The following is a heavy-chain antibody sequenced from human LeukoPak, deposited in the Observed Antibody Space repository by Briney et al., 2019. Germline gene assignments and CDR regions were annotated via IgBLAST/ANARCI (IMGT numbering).Heavy chain of an antibody. D-gene: IGHD2-8*01. CDR3: TQVGNRYCANGICSPRVVAAIDY. CDR2: ISGSGATT. V-gene: IGHV3-23*01. J-gene: IGHJ4*02. CDR1: GFTFSSYA. Sequence: GGSLRLSCAASGFTFSSYAMSWVRQAPGKGLEWVSGISGSGATTHYADSVKGRFTISRDNSKNTLFLQMNSLRAEDTALDSSTQVGNRYCANGICSPRVVAAIDYWGQGTLVTVSS.